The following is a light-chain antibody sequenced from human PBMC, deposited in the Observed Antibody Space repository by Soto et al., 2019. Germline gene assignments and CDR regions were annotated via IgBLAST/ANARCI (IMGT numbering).Light chain of an antibody. CDR3: QSYDNSLSDSV. CDR1: SSNIGAGHV. J-gene: IGLJ2*01. CDR2: GSS. V-gene: IGLV1-40*01. Sequence: QLVLTQPPSVSGAPGQRVTISCTGSSSNIGAGHVVHWYQQFPGRAPNLLIYGSSNRPSGVPDRFSGSKSGTSASLAITGLQAEDEADYYCQSYDNSLSDSVFGGGTKLTVL.